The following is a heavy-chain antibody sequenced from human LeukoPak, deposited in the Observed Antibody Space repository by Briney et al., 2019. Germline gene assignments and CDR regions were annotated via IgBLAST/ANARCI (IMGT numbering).Heavy chain of an antibody. J-gene: IGHJ4*02. Sequence: SETLSLTCTVSGGSISSYYWSWIRQPPGKGLEWIGYIYYSGSTNYNPSLKSRVTISVDTSKNQFSLKLSSVTAADTAVYYCARGGYGSSSSSFDYWGQGTLVTVSS. CDR2: IYYSGST. CDR3: ARGGYGSSSSSFDY. D-gene: IGHD6-6*01. CDR1: GGSISSYY. V-gene: IGHV4-59*01.